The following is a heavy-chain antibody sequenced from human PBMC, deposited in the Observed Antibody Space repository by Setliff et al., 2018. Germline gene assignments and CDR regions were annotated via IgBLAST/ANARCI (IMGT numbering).Heavy chain of an antibody. V-gene: IGHV3-23*01. CDR1: GFTFSDAW. CDR2: IIQSGAT. CDR3: AKDRVNDGVWDFDS. D-gene: IGHD2-8*01. J-gene: IGHJ4*02. Sequence: PGGSLRLSCAASGFTFSDAWMTWVRQAPGKGLEWVSGIIQSGATFYADSVKGRFTISRDNSKSSVFLHINSVTAEDTAIYYCAKDRVNDGVWDFDSWGPGILVTVSS.